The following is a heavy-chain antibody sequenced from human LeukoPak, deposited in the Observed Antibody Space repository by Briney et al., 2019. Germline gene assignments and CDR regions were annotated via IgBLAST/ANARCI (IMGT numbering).Heavy chain of an antibody. Sequence: SETLSLTCTVFGDSISTYYWSWIRQPPGKGLEWIGYVYYSGSTNCNPSLKSRVTISVDTSKNQFSLKLSSVTAADTAVYYCARHNFGVVGGIGYYYYYMDVWGKGTTVTVSS. CDR2: VYYSGST. CDR1: GDSISTYY. J-gene: IGHJ6*03. CDR3: ARHNFGVVGGIGYYYYYMDV. D-gene: IGHD3-3*01. V-gene: IGHV4-59*08.